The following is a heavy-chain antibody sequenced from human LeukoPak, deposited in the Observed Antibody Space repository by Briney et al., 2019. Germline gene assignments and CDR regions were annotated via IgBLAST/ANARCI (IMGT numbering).Heavy chain of an antibody. V-gene: IGHV4-4*02. Sequence: SETLSLTCAVSGGSISSSNWWSWVRQPPGKGLEWIGEIYHSGSTNYNPSLKSRVTISVDKSKNQFSLKLSSVTAADTAVYYCARDASVDYYDSSGYSRDWWYFDLWGRGTLVTVSS. CDR2: IYHSGST. D-gene: IGHD3-22*01. J-gene: IGHJ2*01. CDR3: ARDASVDYYDSSGYSRDWWYFDL. CDR1: GGSISSSNW.